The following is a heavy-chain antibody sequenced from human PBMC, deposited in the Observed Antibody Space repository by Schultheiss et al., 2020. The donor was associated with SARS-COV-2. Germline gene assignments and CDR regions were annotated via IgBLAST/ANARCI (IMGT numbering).Heavy chain of an antibody. CDR1: GFTFSSYG. CDR2: ISYDGNIK. J-gene: IGHJ4*02. CDR3: AREYGDYYAYFDY. D-gene: IGHD4-17*01. V-gene: IGHV3-30*06. Sequence: GGSLRLSCRASGFTFSSYGMYWVRQAPGKGLEWVTVISYDGNIKYYADSVKGRFTISRDNSKNTLYLQMNSLRAEDTAVYYCAREYGDYYAYFDYWGQGTLVTVSS.